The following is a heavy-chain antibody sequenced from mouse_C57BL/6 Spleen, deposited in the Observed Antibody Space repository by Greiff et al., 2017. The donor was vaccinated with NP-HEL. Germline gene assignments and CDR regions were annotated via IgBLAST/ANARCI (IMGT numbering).Heavy chain of an antibody. CDR3: ARGKLGRAHAMDY. Sequence: QVQLQQPGAELVMPGASVKLSCKASGYTFTSYWMHWVKQRPGQGLEWIGEIDPSDSYTNYNQKFKGKSTLTVDKSSSTAYMQLSSLTSEDSAVYYCARGKLGRAHAMDYWGQGTSVTVSS. CDR2: IDPSDSYT. J-gene: IGHJ4*01. V-gene: IGHV1-69*01. D-gene: IGHD4-1*01. CDR1: GYTFTSYW.